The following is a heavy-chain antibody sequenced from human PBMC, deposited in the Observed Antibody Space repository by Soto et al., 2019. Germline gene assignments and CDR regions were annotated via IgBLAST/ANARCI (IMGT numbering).Heavy chain of an antibody. V-gene: IGHV3-23*01. CDR1: GFTFSSNA. CDR3: AKDGRIAAAGTLPYDY. D-gene: IGHD6-13*01. CDR2: IIGSGGRT. J-gene: IGHJ4*02. Sequence: EVQLLESGGGLVQPGGSLRLSCAASGFTFSSNAMTWVRQAPGKGLEWVSTIIGSGGRTYYADSVKGRFTISRDNAKNTLSMQMNSLRAEDTAVYYCAKDGRIAAAGTLPYDYWGQGTLVTVSS.